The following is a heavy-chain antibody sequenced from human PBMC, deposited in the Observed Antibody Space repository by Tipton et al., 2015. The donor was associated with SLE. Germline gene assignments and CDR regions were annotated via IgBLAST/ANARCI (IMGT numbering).Heavy chain of an antibody. J-gene: IGHJ3*02. CDR1: GGSISSGSHY. CDR3: AREGGGSYFDGAFDI. Sequence: TLSLTCTVSGGSISSGSHYWSWIRQPAGKGLEWIGDMYTSGSTDYNPSLQNRVTISVDMSKNQFSLRLNSVTAADTAVYYCAREGGGSYFDGAFDIWGQGTMVTVSS. V-gene: IGHV4-61*09. CDR2: MYTSGST. D-gene: IGHD1-26*01.